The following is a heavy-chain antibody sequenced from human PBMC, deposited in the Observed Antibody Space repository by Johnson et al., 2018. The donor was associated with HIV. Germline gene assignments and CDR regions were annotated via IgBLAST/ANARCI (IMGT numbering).Heavy chain of an antibody. J-gene: IGHJ3*02. D-gene: IGHD2-15*01. CDR3: AGSCSGPDAFDI. Sequence: QVQLVESGGGLIQPGGSLRLSCAASGFTVSSNYMNWVRQAPGKGLEWVAFIRYDGSNKYYADSVKGRFTISRDNSKNTLYLQLNSRSAEDTAVYYCAGSCSGPDAFDIWGQGTMVTVSS. V-gene: IGHV3-30*02. CDR2: IRYDGSNK. CDR1: GFTVSSNY.